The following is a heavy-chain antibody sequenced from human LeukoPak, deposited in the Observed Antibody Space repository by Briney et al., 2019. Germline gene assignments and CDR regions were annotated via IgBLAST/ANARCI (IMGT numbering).Heavy chain of an antibody. J-gene: IGHJ4*02. Sequence: SETLSLTCAVYGGSFSGYYWSWIRQPPGKGLEWIGEINHSGSTNYNPSLKSRVTISVDTSKNQFSLKLSSVTAADTAVHYCARLGGDSYGTFDYWGQGTLVTVSS. V-gene: IGHV4-34*01. CDR1: GGSFSGYY. D-gene: IGHD5-18*01. CDR3: ARLGGDSYGTFDY. CDR2: INHSGST.